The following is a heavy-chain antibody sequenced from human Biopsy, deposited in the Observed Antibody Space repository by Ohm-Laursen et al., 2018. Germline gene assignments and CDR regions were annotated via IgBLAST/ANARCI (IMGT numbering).Heavy chain of an antibody. D-gene: IGHD3-22*01. Sequence: GSLRLSCAASGFTFTDYTMTWVRQAPGRGLEWVSSISSTSDYIYYADSVKGRFTISRDSSKNTLHLQMNSLRAEDTAVYYCAKDQGYYYDRSVYYYFDYWGQGTLVTVSS. J-gene: IGHJ4*02. CDR1: GFTFTDYT. V-gene: IGHV3-21*04. CDR3: AKDQGYYYDRSVYYYFDY. CDR2: ISSTSDYI.